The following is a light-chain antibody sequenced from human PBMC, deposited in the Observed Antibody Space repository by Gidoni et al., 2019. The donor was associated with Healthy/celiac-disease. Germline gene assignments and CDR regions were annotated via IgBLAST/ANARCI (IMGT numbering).Light chain of an antibody. J-gene: IGKJ1*01. V-gene: IGKV3-20*01. CDR2: GAS. CDR3: QQYGSSPSWT. Sequence: EIVLTQSPATLSLSPGERATLSCRARQSVSISYLAWYQQKPGQAPRLLIYGASSRATGIPDRFSGSGSGTDFTLTISRLEPEDFAVYYCQQYGSSPSWTFGQGTKVEIK. CDR1: QSVSISY.